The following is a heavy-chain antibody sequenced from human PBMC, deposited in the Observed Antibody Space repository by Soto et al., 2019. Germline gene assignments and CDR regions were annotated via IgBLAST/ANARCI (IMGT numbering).Heavy chain of an antibody. Sequence: GASVIVSCKASGGTFSSYAISWVRQAPGQGLEWMGGIIPIFGTANYAQKFQGRVTITADESTSTAYMELSSLRSEDTAVYYCAMSGSYYNGVNWFDPWGQGTLVTVSS. V-gene: IGHV1-69*13. CDR2: IIPIFGTA. D-gene: IGHD3-10*01. J-gene: IGHJ5*02. CDR3: AMSGSYYNGVNWFDP. CDR1: GGTFSSYA.